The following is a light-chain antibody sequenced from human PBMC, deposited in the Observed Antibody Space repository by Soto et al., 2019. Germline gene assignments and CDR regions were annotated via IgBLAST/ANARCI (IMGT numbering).Light chain of an antibody. V-gene: IGLV2-11*01. Sequence: QSVLTQPRSVSGSPGQSVTISCTGTSSDVGGYNYVSWYQQHPGKAPKLMIYDVSKRPSGVPDRFSGSKSGNTASLTISGLQAEDEADYYCYSYAGSYVVFGGGTKVNVL. CDR2: DVS. J-gene: IGLJ2*01. CDR3: YSYAGSYVV. CDR1: SSDVGGYNY.